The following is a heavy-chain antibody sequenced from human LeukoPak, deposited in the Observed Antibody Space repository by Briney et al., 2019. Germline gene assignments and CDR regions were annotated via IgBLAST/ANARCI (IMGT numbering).Heavy chain of an antibody. V-gene: IGHV3-53*01. Sequence: GESLRLSCAASGFTVSSNYMSWVRQAPGKGLEWVSVIYSGGSTYYADSVKGRFTISRDNSKNTLYLQMNSLRAEDTAVYYCAREYYDFWSGYPNHWGQGTLVTVSS. J-gene: IGHJ5*02. CDR2: IYSGGST. CDR1: GFTVSSNY. D-gene: IGHD3-3*01. CDR3: AREYYDFWSGYPNH.